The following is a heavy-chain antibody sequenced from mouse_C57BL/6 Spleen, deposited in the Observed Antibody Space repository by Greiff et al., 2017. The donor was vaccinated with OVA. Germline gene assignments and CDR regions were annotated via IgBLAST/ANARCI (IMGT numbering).Heavy chain of an antibody. J-gene: IGHJ2*01. Sequence: EVQLQEPGPELVKPGASVKISCKASGYSFTDYNMNWVKQSHGKSLEWIGVIYPNYGTTSYNQKFKGKATLTVDQSSSTAYMQLNSLTSEDSAVYYCARSTSSGYDYWGQGTTLTVSS. V-gene: IGHV1-39*01. CDR1: GYSFTDYN. CDR3: ARSTSSGYDY. D-gene: IGHD3-2*02. CDR2: IYPNYGTT.